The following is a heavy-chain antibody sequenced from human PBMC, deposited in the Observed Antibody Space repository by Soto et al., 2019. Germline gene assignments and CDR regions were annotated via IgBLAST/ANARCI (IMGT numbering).Heavy chain of an antibody. D-gene: IGHD2-2*01. V-gene: IGHV4-39*07. Sequence: PXGTLSLTCTVSGGSISSTSYYWGWIRQPPGKGLEWIGTMSYSGSTNYNPSLKSRVTISVDTSKNQFSLKLSSVTAADTAVYYCARVFPGVPAAMVSWFDPWGQGTLVTVSS. CDR3: ARVFPGVPAAMVSWFDP. J-gene: IGHJ5*02. CDR1: GGSISSTSYY. CDR2: MSYSGST.